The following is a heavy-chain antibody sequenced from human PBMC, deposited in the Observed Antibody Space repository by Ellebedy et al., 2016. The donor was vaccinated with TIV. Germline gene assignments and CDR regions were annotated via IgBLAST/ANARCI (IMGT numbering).Heavy chain of an antibody. CDR3: AKDRTPGDGYWVFDN. CDR2: IVGSGA. D-gene: IGHD5-18*01. V-gene: IGHV3-23*01. Sequence: PGGSLRLSCVGSGFSFSTYATAWVRQAPGKGLEWVSGIVGSGAQKYADSVKGRFTISRDNSKRTVDLQMNSLRDEDKAVYFCAKDRTPGDGYWVFDNWGQGTLVSVSS. J-gene: IGHJ4*02. CDR1: GFSFSTYA.